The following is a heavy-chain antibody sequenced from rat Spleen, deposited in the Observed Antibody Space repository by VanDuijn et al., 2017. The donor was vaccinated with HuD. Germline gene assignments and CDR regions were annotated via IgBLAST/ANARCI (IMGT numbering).Heavy chain of an antibody. D-gene: IGHD1-2*01. CDR2: ISTGGGST. Sequence: EVQLVESGGGLVQPGRSMKLSCAASGFTFSNYYMAWVRQAPTKGLEWVAYISTGGGSTYYRDSVKGRFTISRDNAKSTLYLQMDSLRSDDTATYYCARHSSTYYVMDAWGQGTSVTVSS. CDR3: ARHSSTYYVMDA. CDR1: GFTFSNYY. J-gene: IGHJ4*01. V-gene: IGHV5-25*01.